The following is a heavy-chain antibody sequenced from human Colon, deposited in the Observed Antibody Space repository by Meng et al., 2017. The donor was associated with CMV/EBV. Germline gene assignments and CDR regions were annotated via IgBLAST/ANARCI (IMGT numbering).Heavy chain of an antibody. D-gene: IGHD2-21*01. CDR3: ARGHVGEEVVTYFDH. CDR1: GGTLNNFG. J-gene: IGHJ4*02. Sequence: SGGTLNNFGLSWAPQATRQGIEWRGVIIPIVHTANYAQKFQGRVTITTDKSTSTAYMELSSLSPDDTAVYYCARGHVGEEVVTYFDHWGQGKGGTVSS. V-gene: IGHV1-69*05. CDR2: IIPIVHTA.